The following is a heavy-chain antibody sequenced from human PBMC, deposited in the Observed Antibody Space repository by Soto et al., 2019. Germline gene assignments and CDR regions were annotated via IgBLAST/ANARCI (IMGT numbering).Heavy chain of an antibody. CDR3: ARGSIAARSYYYYGMDV. Sequence: GESLKISCKGSGYSFTSYWISWVRQMPGKGLEWIGRIDPSDSYTNYRPSFQGHVTISADKSISTAYLQWSSLKASDTAVYYCARGSIAARSYYYYGMDVWGQGTTVTVSS. CDR2: IDPSDSYT. CDR1: GYSFTSYW. D-gene: IGHD6-6*01. J-gene: IGHJ6*02. V-gene: IGHV5-10-1*01.